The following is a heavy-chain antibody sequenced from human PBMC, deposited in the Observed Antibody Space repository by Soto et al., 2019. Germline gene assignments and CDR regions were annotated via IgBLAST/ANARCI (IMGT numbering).Heavy chain of an antibody. CDR3: ARPLRDRNYFYGLAV. CDR1: GGTFSKYA. J-gene: IGHJ6*02. D-gene: IGHD3-22*01. CDR2: TIPMFGTP. V-gene: IGHV1-69*01. Sequence: QVQLVQSVAEMQKPGASVRVSCKASGGTFSKYAFSWVRQAPGQGLEWLGGTIPMFGTPNYAQKFQGRVAISSDESTAKVYMELSSLRSEDTAVYFCARPLRDRNYFYGLAVWGQGTTVTVSS.